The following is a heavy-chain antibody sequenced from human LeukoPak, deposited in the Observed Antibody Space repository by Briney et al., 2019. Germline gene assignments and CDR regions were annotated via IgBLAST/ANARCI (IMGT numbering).Heavy chain of an antibody. Sequence: GGSLRLSCTASGFTFSSYWMNWVRQAPGKGLEWVANIKQDGSEKYYVDSVKGRFTISRDNAKKSMYLQMNSLRAEDTAVYYCARETEMANLDYWGQGTLVTVSS. CDR2: IKQDGSEK. V-gene: IGHV3-7*04. CDR3: ARETEMANLDY. D-gene: IGHD5-24*01. CDR1: GFTFSSYW. J-gene: IGHJ4*02.